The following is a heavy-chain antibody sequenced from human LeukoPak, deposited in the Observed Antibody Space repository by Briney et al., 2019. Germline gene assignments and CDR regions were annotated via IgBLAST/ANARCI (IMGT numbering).Heavy chain of an antibody. V-gene: IGHV3-23*01. CDR2: LRGNGDT. J-gene: IGHJ4*02. CDR1: GFTFSSYA. CDR3: AKASWVLNADAVL. D-gene: IGHD3-9*01. Sequence: GGSLRLSCAASGFTFSSYAMSWVREAPARGLEWVSSLRGNGDTFYADSVKGRFTLSRDESRNTVYLQLNNLRVEDTAVYYCAKASWVLNADAVLWGQGTVVTVSS.